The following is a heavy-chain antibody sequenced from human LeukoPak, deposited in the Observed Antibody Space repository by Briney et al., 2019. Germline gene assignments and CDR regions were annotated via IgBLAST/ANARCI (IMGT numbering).Heavy chain of an antibody. D-gene: IGHD2-15*01. Sequence: GALRLSCAASGFTFSTYSVNWIRQAPGKGLEWVSYISTSSSTMYYADSVKGRFTISRDNAKNSLYLQMNSLRDEDTAVYYCAREVVHFDYWGQGTLVTVSS. V-gene: IGHV3-48*02. CDR1: GFTFSTYS. J-gene: IGHJ4*02. CDR2: ISTSSSTM. CDR3: AREVVHFDY.